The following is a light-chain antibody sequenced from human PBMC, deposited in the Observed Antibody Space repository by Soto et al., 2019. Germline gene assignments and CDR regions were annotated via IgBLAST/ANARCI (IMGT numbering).Light chain of an antibody. CDR3: QQYDTDSRYP. V-gene: IGKV1-5*01. J-gene: IGKJ2*01. Sequence: DIQMPQSPSTLSASVGDRVTITCRASQTITNKLAWYQKKPGKAPKLLIYDVYTLESGVPSRFSGSGSGTEFMLSIGSLQPYDFANYYCQQYDTDSRYPVGQGTKLDIK. CDR2: DVY. CDR1: QTITNK.